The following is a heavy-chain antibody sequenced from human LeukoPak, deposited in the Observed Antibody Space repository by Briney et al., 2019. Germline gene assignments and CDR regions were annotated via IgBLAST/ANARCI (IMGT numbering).Heavy chain of an antibody. V-gene: IGHV3-53*05. D-gene: IGHD5-24*01. CDR3: AKDEMATITGYFDY. CDR1: GFTVSTNY. J-gene: IGHJ4*02. Sequence: PGGSLRLSCAASGFTVSTNYMTWVRQAPGKGLEWVSVIYSGGSTYYSDSVKGRFTISRDNSKNTLYLQMNSLRAEDTAVYYCAKDEMATITGYFDYWGQGTLVTVSS. CDR2: IYSGGST.